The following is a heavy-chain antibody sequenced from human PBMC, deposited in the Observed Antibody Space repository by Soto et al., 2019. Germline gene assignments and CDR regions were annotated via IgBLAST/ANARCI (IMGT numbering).Heavy chain of an antibody. D-gene: IGHD4-4*01. CDR3: AKDLDRDRNYENGMDV. CDR2: TSYDGIIQ. V-gene: IGHV3-30*18. CDR1: GFTFSSYG. J-gene: IGHJ6*02. Sequence: QVQLVESGGDVVHPGRSLRLSCAASGFTFSSYGMHWVRQAPGKGLEWVAVTSYDGIIQYYVDSVKGRFTISRDNSKHTLYLQMNSLRPEDTAVYHCAKDLDRDRNYENGMDVWGRGTMVTVSS.